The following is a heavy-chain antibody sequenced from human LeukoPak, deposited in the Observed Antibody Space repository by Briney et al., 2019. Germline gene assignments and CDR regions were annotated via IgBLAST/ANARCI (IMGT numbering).Heavy chain of an antibody. CDR2: IYYSGST. Sequence: PSETLSLTCTVSGGSISSGGYYWSWIRQHPGKGLEWIGYIYYSGSTYYNPSLKSRVTISVGTSKNQFSLKLSSVTAADTAVYYCARNPMTMVTTEGAFDYWGQGTLVTVSS. V-gene: IGHV4-31*03. D-gene: IGHD4-17*01. CDR1: GGSISSGGYY. J-gene: IGHJ4*02. CDR3: ARNPMTMVTTEGAFDY.